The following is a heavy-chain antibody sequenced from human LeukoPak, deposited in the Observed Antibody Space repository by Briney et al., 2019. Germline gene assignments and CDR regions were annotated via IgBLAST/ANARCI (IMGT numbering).Heavy chain of an antibody. Sequence: PSETLSLTCTVSSGSISSYYWSWIRQPPGKGLEWIGYIYYSGSTNYNPSLESRVTISVDTSKSQFSLKLNSVTAADTAVYYCARVTYSSSWPTFDYWGQGTLVTVSS. CDR3: ARVTYSSSWPTFDY. D-gene: IGHD6-13*01. V-gene: IGHV4-59*01. CDR2: IYYSGST. CDR1: SGSISSYY. J-gene: IGHJ4*02.